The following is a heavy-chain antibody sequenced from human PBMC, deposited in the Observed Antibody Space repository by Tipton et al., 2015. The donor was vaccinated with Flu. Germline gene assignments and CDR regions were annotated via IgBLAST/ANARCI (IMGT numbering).Heavy chain of an antibody. CDR1: GYSFTSYW. V-gene: IGHV5-51*01. J-gene: IGHJ4*02. CDR3: ARRDTSSWHIDY. CDR2: IDPDDSDT. Sequence: VQLVQSGAEVKKPGESLKISCKGAGYSFTSYWIGWVRQMPGKGLEWMGIIDPDDSDTGYSPSFQGQVTISADKSISTAYLQWSSLKASDPAMYYCARRDTSSWHIDYWGQGTLVTVSS. D-gene: IGHD6-13*01.